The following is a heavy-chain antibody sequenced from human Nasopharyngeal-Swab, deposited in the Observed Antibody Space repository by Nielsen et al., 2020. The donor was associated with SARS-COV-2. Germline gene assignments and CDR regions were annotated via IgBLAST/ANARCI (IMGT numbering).Heavy chain of an antibody. V-gene: IGHV3-53*01. Sequence: GESLKISCAASGFTVGNNYMTWVRQAPGKGLEWVSVIYRAGNTYYADSVKGRFTISRDNFENTVYLQMNSLRAEDTAIYYCARRRFHESGGYCGFDYWGQGTLVTVSS. CDR2: IYRAGNT. CDR3: ARRRFHESGGYCGFDY. J-gene: IGHJ4*02. D-gene: IGHD2-21*01. CDR1: GFTVGNNY.